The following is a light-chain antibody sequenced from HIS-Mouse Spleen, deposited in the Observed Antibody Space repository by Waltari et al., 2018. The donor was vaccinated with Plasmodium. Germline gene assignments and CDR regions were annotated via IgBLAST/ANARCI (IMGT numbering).Light chain of an antibody. CDR2: EDS. Sequence: SYELTQPPSVSVSPGQTARITCPGDALPKKYAYWYQQKSGQARVLVIYEDSKRPSGIPERFSGSSSGTMATLTISGAQVEDEADYYCYSTDSSGNHRVFGGGTKLTVL. J-gene: IGLJ3*02. V-gene: IGLV3-10*01. CDR3: YSTDSSGNHRV. CDR1: ALPKKY.